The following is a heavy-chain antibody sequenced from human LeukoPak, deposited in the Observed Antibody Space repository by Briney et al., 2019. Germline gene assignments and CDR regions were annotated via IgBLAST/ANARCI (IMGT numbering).Heavy chain of an antibody. D-gene: IGHD5-12*01. J-gene: IGHJ4*02. CDR3: AKVPYRQWLRFDY. Sequence: PGGSLRLSCAAPGFTFSSYGMHWVRQAPGKGLEWVAFIRYDGSNKYYADSVKGRFTISRDNSKNTLYLQMNSLRAEDTAVYYCAKVPYRQWLRFDYWGQGTLVTVSS. V-gene: IGHV3-30*02. CDR1: GFTFSSYG. CDR2: IRYDGSNK.